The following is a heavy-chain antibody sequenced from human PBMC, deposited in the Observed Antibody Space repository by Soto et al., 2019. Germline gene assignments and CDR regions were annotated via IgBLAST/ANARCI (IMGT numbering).Heavy chain of an antibody. D-gene: IGHD3-10*01. Sequence: LRLSCAASGFTSSRFPMSWVRQAPGKGLEWVSGFGGGAGRTFYADSVKGRCTISRDTSKDTLFLQLNSLTAEDTGVYYCAKSRSSFFYYGLDVWGQGTTVTVSS. CDR1: GFTSSRFP. V-gene: IGHV3-23*01. CDR3: AKSRSSFFYYGLDV. CDR2: FGGGAGRT. J-gene: IGHJ6*02.